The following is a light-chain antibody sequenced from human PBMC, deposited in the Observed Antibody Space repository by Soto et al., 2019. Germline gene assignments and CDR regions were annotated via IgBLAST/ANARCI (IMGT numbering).Light chain of an antibody. V-gene: IGKV3-20*01. CDR2: GAS. Sequence: EIVLTQSPGTLSSSPGERATLSCRASQSVSSSYLAWYQQKPGQPPRLLIYGASSRATGIPDRFSGSGSGTDVTLTISWLYPEDFAVYYFQQSASSPRWTFGQGTKV. CDR1: QSVSSSY. CDR3: QQSASSPRWT. J-gene: IGKJ1*01.